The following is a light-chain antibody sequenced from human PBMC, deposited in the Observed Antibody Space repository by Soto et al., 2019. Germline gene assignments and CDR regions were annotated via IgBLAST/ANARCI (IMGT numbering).Light chain of an antibody. CDR1: QSVSTSY. J-gene: IGKJ4*01. CDR2: GAS. CDR3: QHYGSPPPT. V-gene: IGKV3-20*01. Sequence: EIAWTQSPGTLYLSPGQIATRSCRASQSVSTSYLAWYQQNPGQAPRLLIYGASSRATGIPDRFSGSESGTYFTLTISRLAPEDYAVYYCQHYGSPPPTFGGVTKVEI.